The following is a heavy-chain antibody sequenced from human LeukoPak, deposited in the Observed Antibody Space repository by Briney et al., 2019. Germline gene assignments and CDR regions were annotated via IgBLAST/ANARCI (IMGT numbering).Heavy chain of an antibody. CDR3: TTHIVVVTDFDY. D-gene: IGHD2-21*02. V-gene: IGHV3-15*01. CDR1: GFTVSNAW. CDR2: IKSKTDGGTT. Sequence: PGGSLRLSCAASGFTVSNAWMSWVRQAPGKGLEWVGCIKSKTDGGTTDYAAPVKGRFTISRDDSKNTLYLQMNSLKTEDTAVYYCTTHIVVVTDFDYWGQGTLVTVSS. J-gene: IGHJ4*02.